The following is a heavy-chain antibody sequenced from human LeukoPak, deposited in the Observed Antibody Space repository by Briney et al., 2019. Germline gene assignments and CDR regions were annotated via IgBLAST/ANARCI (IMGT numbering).Heavy chain of an antibody. CDR3: ARGIVGTTHDAFDI. D-gene: IGHD1-26*01. V-gene: IGHV4-59*02. CDR1: GCSVSRYS. J-gene: IGHJ3*02. CDR2: IYYSERT. Sequence: SETLSLTCTVSGCSVSRYSWTWIRQPPGKGLEWIAHIYYSERTNNNPALQSRGTISLDTSKNQFSLKLASVTAADTAVYYCARGIVGTTHDAFDIWGQGTMVTVSS.